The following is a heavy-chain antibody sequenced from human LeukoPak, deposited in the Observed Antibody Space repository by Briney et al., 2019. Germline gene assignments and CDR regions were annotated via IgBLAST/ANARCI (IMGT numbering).Heavy chain of an antibody. Sequence: HPGRSLRLSCAASGFSFSSYGMHWVGQAPGKWLEWEAVISFDGSNEYYADSVKGRFTIPRDNSKNSLYLHMNSLRAEETAVYYCAKSGRSPPYYYYGMDVWGQGTTVTVSS. D-gene: IGHD6-13*01. V-gene: IGHV3-30*18. CDR2: ISFDGSNE. J-gene: IGHJ6*02. CDR1: GFSFSSYG. CDR3: AKSGRSPPYYYYGMDV.